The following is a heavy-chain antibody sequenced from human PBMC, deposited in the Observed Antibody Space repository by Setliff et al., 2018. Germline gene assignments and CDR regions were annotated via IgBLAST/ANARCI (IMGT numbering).Heavy chain of an antibody. D-gene: IGHD4-17*01. V-gene: IGHV4-39*07. CDR1: GGPVTRTTTF. CDR3: ARAAVTSGARADYFDN. Sequence: SETLSLTCTVSGGPVTRTTTFWGWVRQTPGKGLEWIGSTYDSGSTYYNPSLNSRVTISEDTSKNQFSLRLTSVTAADAAVYYCARAAVTSGARADYFDNWGRGTLVTVSS. CDR2: TYDSGST. J-gene: IGHJ4*02.